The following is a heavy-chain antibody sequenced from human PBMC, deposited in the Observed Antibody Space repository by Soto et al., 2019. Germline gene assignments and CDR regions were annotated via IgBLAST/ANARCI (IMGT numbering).Heavy chain of an antibody. Sequence: QVQLQESGPGLVKPSETLSLTCTVSGGSISSYYWSWIRQPPGKGLEWIGYIYYSGSTNYNPSLKRRVTISVDTSKNQFSLKLSSVTAADTAVYYCARGYSSSFDYWGQGTLVTVSS. D-gene: IGHD6-13*01. CDR2: IYYSGST. CDR1: GGSISSYY. J-gene: IGHJ4*02. V-gene: IGHV4-59*08. CDR3: ARGYSSSFDY.